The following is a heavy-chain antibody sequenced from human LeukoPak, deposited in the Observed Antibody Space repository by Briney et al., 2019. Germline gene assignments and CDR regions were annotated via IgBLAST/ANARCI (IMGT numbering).Heavy chain of an antibody. CDR2: IIPIFGTA. D-gene: IGHD6-19*01. V-gene: IGHV1-69*13. CDR1: GGTFSSYA. CDR3: ARDGTSSGEHQQFDF. J-gene: IGHJ4*02. Sequence: SVTVSCKASGGTFSSYAISWVRQAPGQGLEWMGGIIPIFGTANYAQKFQGRVTITADEFTDTAYMELHSLRSEDTAVYYCARDGTSSGEHQQFDFWGQGTLVTVSS.